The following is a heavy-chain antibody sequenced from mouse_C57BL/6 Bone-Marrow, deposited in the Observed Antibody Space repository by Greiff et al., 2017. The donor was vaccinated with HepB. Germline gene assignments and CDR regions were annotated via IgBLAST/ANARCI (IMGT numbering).Heavy chain of an antibody. CDR3: ARALLWYPFAY. CDR1: GYTFTSYG. CDR2: IYPRSGNT. J-gene: IGHJ3*01. V-gene: IGHV1-81*01. Sequence: QVQLKESGAELARPGASVKLSCKASGYTFTSYGISWVKQRTGQGLEWIGEIYPRSGNTYYNEKFKGKATLTADKSSSTAYMELRSLTSEDSAVYFCARALLWYPFAYWGQGTLVTVSA. D-gene: IGHD2-1*01.